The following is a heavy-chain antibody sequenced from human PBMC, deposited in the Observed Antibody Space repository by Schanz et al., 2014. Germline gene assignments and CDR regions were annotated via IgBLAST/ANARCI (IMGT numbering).Heavy chain of an antibody. Sequence: QVQLVQSGAEVKKPGATVKVSCKASGYIFINSGISWVRQAPGQGLEWMGWISVYNHNKEYDQKFQGRVTMTTDTTTSTAYMALTALRSDDTAVYYCARDRRFFDRDDLYYFDSWGQGTLVTVSS. CDR3: ARDRRFFDRDDLYYFDS. D-gene: IGHD3-3*01. V-gene: IGHV1-18*01. CDR2: ISVYNHNK. J-gene: IGHJ4*02. CDR1: GYIFINSG.